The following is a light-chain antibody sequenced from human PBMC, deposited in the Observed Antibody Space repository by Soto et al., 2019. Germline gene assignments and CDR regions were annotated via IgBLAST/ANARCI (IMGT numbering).Light chain of an antibody. CDR2: GAS. CDR1: QYIGSN. J-gene: IGKJ5*01. CDR3: EQYNNWPIT. Sequence: EIVMTQSPATLSVSPGERATLSCRASQYIGSNLAWYQQKPGQAPRLLIYGASTRATGIPARFSGSGSGTEFTLTISSLQSEDFEVYYCEQYNNWPITFGQGTRLEIK. V-gene: IGKV3-15*01.